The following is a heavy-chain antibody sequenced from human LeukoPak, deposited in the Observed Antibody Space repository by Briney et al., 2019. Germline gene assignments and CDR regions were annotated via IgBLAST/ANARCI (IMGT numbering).Heavy chain of an antibody. CDR3: ARTTSLTASGYDY. V-gene: IGHV1-8*03. CDR1: GYTFTSYH. J-gene: IGHJ4*02. CDR2: MNPYSGDR. D-gene: IGHD4-17*01. Sequence: GASVKVSCKTSGYTFTSYHINWVRQATGQGLEWMGWMNPYSGDRGYAQNFQGRVSITSDASIGTAYMELSSLRSDDMAVYFCARTTSLTASGYDYWGQGTLVTVSS.